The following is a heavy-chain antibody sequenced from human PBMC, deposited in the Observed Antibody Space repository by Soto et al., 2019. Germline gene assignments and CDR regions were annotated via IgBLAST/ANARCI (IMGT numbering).Heavy chain of an antibody. CDR2: SYYSGST. D-gene: IGHD3-16*01. J-gene: IGHJ4*02. CDR1: GGSISSYY. Sequence: QVQLQESGPGLVKPSETLSLTCTVSGGSISSYYWSWIRQPPGKGLEWIGYSYYSGSTNYNPSLQSRVTISVDTSKNQSSLNLSSVTAADTAVYYWARSRGGYFDYWGQGTLVTVSS. CDR3: ARSRGGYFDY. V-gene: IGHV4-59*01.